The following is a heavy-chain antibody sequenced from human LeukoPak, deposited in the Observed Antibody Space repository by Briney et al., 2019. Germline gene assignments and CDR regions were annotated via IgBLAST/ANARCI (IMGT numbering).Heavy chain of an antibody. Sequence: SETLSLTCTVSGGSISSSIHYWGWVRQPPGKGLEWIGSVYYSGGTYYNPSLESRLTISVDTSNNRFSLKLKSVTAADTAVFYCARVTTGSTTLDSWGRGILVTVSS. CDR2: VYYSGGT. CDR1: GGSISSSIHY. CDR3: ARVTTGSTTLDS. J-gene: IGHJ5*01. V-gene: IGHV4-39*02. D-gene: IGHD1-1*01.